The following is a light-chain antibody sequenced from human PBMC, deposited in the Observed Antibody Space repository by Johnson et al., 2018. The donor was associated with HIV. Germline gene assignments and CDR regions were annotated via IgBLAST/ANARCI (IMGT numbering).Light chain of an antibody. Sequence: QSVLTQPPSVSAAPGQKVTISCSGSSSNIGNNYVSWYQQLPGTAPKLLIYDNNKRPSGIPDRFSGSKSGTSATLGITGLQTGDEAGYYCGTWDSSRRLGVFGTGTKVTVL. CDR2: DNN. CDR3: GTWDSSRRLGV. J-gene: IGLJ1*01. CDR1: SSNIGNNY. V-gene: IGLV1-51*01.